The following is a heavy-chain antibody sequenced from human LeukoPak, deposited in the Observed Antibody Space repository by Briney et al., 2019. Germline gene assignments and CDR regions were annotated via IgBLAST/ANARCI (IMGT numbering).Heavy chain of an antibody. CDR1: GFTFSSYG. J-gene: IGHJ4*02. CDR3: ASLHLAYNWKDY. CDR2: MKQDGSEK. D-gene: IGHD1-20*01. V-gene: IGHV3-7*02. Sequence: GGSLRLSCAASGFTFSSYGMHWVRQAPGKGLEWVANMKQDGSEKYYVDSVKGRFTISRDNAKNLLYLQMNSLRAEDTAVYYCASLHLAYNWKDYWGQGILVTVSS.